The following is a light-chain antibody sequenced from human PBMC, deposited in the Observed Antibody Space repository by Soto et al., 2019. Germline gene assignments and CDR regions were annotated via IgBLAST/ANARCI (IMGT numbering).Light chain of an antibody. Sequence: QSALTQPASVSGSPGQSITISCPGTSSDVGSYNLVSWYQQHPGKAPKLMIYEVSKRPSGVSNRFSGSKSGNTASLTISGLQAEDEADYYCCSYAGSSIHVVFGGGTKVTVL. CDR2: EVS. J-gene: IGLJ2*01. CDR3: CSYAGSSIHVV. CDR1: SSDVGSYNL. V-gene: IGLV2-23*02.